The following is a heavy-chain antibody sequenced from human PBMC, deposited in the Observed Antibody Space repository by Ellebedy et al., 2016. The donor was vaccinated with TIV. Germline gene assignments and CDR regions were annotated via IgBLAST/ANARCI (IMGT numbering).Heavy chain of an antibody. CDR1: GYTFTAYA. D-gene: IGHD3-9*01. CDR2: INTGTGNP. CDR3: ARISQFSNDNF. J-gene: IGHJ4*02. Sequence: AASVKVSCKASGYTFTAYAMTWARQAPGQGLEWMGWINTGTGNPTYAQDFTGRFVFSLDTSVNTAYLQINSLKAEDTAVYYCARISQFSNDNFWGQGTLVTVSS. V-gene: IGHV7-4-1*02.